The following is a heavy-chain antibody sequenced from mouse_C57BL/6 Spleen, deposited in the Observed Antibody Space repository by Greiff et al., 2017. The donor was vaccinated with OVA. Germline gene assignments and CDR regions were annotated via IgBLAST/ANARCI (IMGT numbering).Heavy chain of an antibody. CDR2: IDPEDGET. CDR1: GFNIKDYY. Sequence: EVQLKESGAELVKPGASVKLSCTASGFNIKDYYMHWVKQRTEQGLEWIGRIDPEDGETKYAPKFQGKATITADTSSNTAYLQLSSLTSEDTAVYYCASRITTVVKTDYWGQGTTLTVSS. J-gene: IGHJ2*01. CDR3: ASRITTVVKTDY. V-gene: IGHV14-2*01. D-gene: IGHD1-1*01.